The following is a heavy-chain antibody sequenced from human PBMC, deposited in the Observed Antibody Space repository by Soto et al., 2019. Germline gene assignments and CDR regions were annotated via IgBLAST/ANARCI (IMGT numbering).Heavy chain of an antibody. J-gene: IGHJ6*02. CDR2: IIPIFGTA. V-gene: IGHV1-69*01. CDR1: GGTFSSYA. Sequence: QVQLVQSGAEVKKPGSSVKVSCKASGGTFSSYAISWVRQAPGQGLEWMGGIIPIFGTANYAQKFQGRVTISTDESKTTAYMELSSLRSEDTAVYYCARKDQLIWPHGRASSGKSVVVPSYYYYGMDVWGQGTTVTVSS. CDR3: ARKDQLIWPHGRASSGKSVVVPSYYYYGMDV. D-gene: IGHD2-2*01.